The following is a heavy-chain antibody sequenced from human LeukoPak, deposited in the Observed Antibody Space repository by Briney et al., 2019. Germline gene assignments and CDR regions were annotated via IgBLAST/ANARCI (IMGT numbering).Heavy chain of an antibody. Sequence: PGRSLRLSCAASGFTFSSYAMHWVRQAPGKGLEWVAVISYDGSNKYYADSVKGRFTISRDNSKNTLYLQMKSLRAEDTAVYYCAREGAAAGSSMDAFDIWGQGTMVTVSS. J-gene: IGHJ3*02. CDR3: AREGAAAGSSMDAFDI. D-gene: IGHD6-13*01. CDR1: GFTFSSYA. CDR2: ISYDGSNK. V-gene: IGHV3-30-3*01.